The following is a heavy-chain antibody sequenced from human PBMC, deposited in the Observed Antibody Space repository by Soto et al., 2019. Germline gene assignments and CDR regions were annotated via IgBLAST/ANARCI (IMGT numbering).Heavy chain of an antibody. J-gene: IGHJ4*02. Sequence: QVQLVQSGAEVKKPGASVKVSCKVSGYTLTELSMYWVRQAPGKGLEWMGGFDPEDGETIYAQKFQGRVTMTEDTSTDTDYMALSSLRSADTAVYYCATHPLCANGVGYLRSYYCDYWGQGNLVTVAA. CDR2: FDPEDGET. V-gene: IGHV1-24*01. CDR1: GYTLTELS. CDR3: ATHPLCANGVGYLRSYYCDY. D-gene: IGHD2-8*01.